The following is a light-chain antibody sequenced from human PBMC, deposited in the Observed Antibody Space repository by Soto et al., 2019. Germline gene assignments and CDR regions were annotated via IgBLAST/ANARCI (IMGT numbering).Light chain of an antibody. CDR3: SSYTTSSSYV. Sequence: QSVLTQPASLSGSPGQSIAISCTGTSSVVGGYKYVSWYQQHPGKAPKLLIYDVTNRPSGVSDRFSGSKSGNTASLTISGLQSEDEADYYCSSYTTSSSYVFGTGTKVTVL. CDR1: SSVVGGYKY. CDR2: DVT. J-gene: IGLJ1*01. V-gene: IGLV2-14*01.